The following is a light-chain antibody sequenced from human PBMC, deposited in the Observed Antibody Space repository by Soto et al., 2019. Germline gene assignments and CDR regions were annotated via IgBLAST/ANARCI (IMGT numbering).Light chain of an antibody. J-gene: IGKJ4*01. CDR1: QGIRND. CDR2: AAS. Sequence: ALQMTQSPSSLSASVGDRVTITCRASQGIRNDLGWYQQKPGKAPKLLIYAASSLQSGVPSRFSGSGSGTDFTLTISSLQPEDFATYYCLQDYNYLLTFGGGTKVEIK. CDR3: LQDYNYLLT. V-gene: IGKV1-6*01.